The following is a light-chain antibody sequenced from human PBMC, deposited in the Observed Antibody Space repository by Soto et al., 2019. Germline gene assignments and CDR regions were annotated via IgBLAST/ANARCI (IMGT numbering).Light chain of an antibody. CDR2: LNNDGSH. V-gene: IGLV4-69*01. CDR1: SGHSSYA. CDR3: QTWVTGSWV. J-gene: IGLJ3*02. Sequence: QPVLTQSPSASASLGASVTLTCTLSSGHSSYAIAWHQQRPEKGPRYLMKLNNDGSHTKGDGIPDRFSGSSSGAERYLTISRPQSEDEADYYCQTWVTGSWVFGGGTKLTVL.